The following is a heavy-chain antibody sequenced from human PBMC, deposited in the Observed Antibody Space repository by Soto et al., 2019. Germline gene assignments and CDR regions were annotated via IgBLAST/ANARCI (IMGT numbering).Heavy chain of an antibody. Sequence: EVQLVESGGGLVKPGGSLRLSCAASGFTFSTYNMNWVRQAPGKGLEWVSSINGRGNYIYYEDSVKGRFTISRDNAKKSLYLQMNSLRAEDTAVYYCVREDGIVGATSAFDYWGQGTLVTVSS. D-gene: IGHD1-26*01. CDR1: GFTFSTYN. CDR3: VREDGIVGATSAFDY. CDR2: INGRGNYI. V-gene: IGHV3-21*01. J-gene: IGHJ4*02.